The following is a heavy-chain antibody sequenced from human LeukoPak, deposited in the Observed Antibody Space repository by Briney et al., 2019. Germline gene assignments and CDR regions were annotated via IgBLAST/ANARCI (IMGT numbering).Heavy chain of an antibody. CDR1: GFTFSSYS. V-gene: IGHV3-21*01. CDR3: GRETRGFGDSAGPY. J-gene: IGHJ4*02. D-gene: IGHD3-10*01. CDR2: ISSSSSYI. Sequence: GGSLRLSCAASGFTFSSYSMNWVRQAPGKGLEWVSSISSSSSYIYYADSVKGRFTISRDNAKNSLYLQLNSLRAEDTAVYYCGRETRGFGDSAGPYWGEGPRAT.